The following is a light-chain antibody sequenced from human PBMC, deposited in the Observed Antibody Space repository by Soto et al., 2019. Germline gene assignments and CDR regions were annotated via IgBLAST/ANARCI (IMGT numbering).Light chain of an antibody. V-gene: IGKV1-39*01. CDR1: QGISNS. CDR3: QQSYSTPFT. Sequence: DIQMTQSPSSLSASVGDRVTITCRAGQGISNSLNWYQQKTGKAPKLLIYTASSLQSGVPSRFSDTGSGTDFTLTISSLQAEDFATYFCQQSYSTPFTFGGVTKVEIK. CDR2: TAS. J-gene: IGKJ4*01.